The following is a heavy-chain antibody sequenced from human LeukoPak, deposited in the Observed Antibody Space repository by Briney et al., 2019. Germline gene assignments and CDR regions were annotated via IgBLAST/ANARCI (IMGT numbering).Heavy chain of an antibody. J-gene: IGHJ4*02. V-gene: IGHV4-38-2*01. CDR1: GYSISSGYY. Sequence: SETLSLTCAVSGYSISSGYYWGWIRQLPGKGLEWIGSIYHSGSTYYNPSLKSRVTISVDTSKNQFSLKLSSVTAADTALYYCARHDPAGYSSSWYGYWGQGTLVTVSS. CDR2: IYHSGST. D-gene: IGHD6-13*01. CDR3: ARHDPAGYSSSWYGY.